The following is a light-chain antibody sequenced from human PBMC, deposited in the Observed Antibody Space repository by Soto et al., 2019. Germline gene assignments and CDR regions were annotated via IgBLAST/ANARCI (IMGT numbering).Light chain of an antibody. V-gene: IGKV1-5*03. Sequence: DIQMTQSPSTLSASVGDRVIITCRASQSIRSWMAWYQQKPGKAPKLLIHKASSLESGVPSRFSGSGSGTEFTLTISSLQPDDFATYYCQQYNDYLWTFGQGTKVEIK. CDR2: KAS. CDR1: QSIRSW. CDR3: QQYNDYLWT. J-gene: IGKJ1*01.